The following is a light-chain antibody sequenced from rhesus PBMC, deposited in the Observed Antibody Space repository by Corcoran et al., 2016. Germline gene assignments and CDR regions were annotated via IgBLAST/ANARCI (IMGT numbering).Light chain of an antibody. CDR3: QHYITWPRT. Sequence: DIVLTQSPATLSLSPGERATLSCRASQSVRNSLAWYQQMPGQVPRLLIYDSSNRVSGIPGRISGSGSVTDFTLTIRSLEPEDFGIYYCQHYITWPRTFGQGTKVEFK. J-gene: IGKJ1*01. CDR1: QSVRNS. V-gene: IGKV3-42*03. CDR2: DSS.